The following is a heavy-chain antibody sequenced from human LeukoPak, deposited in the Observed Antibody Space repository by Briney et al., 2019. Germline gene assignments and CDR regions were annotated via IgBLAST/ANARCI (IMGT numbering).Heavy chain of an antibody. CDR3: ARTTTPHYYGSGSYALGY. V-gene: IGHV3-30-3*01. Sequence: GGSLRLSCAASGFTFSTYAMHWVRQGPGKGLEWLAVKSYDGSNKYYADSVKGRFTISRDNSKNTLYLQMSSLSAEDTAVYYCARTTTPHYYGSGSYALGYWGQGTLVTVPS. CDR2: KSYDGSNK. CDR1: GFTFSTYA. D-gene: IGHD3-10*01. J-gene: IGHJ4*02.